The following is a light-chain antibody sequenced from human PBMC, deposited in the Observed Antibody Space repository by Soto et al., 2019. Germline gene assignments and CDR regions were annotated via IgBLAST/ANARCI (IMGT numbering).Light chain of an antibody. CDR2: DAS. V-gene: IGKV1-5*01. CDR3: QRYNGY. CDR1: QSISNW. Sequence: DLQMTQSPSTVSASVGDSVTITCRASQSISNWLAWYQLKPGTAPKLLIYDASSLKSGVPSRFSCSGSGTEFTLTISSLQPDDFATYYCQRYNGYFGQGTKLEIK. J-gene: IGKJ2*01.